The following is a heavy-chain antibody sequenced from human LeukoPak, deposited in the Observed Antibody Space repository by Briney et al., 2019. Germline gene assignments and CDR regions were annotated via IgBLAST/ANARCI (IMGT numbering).Heavy chain of an antibody. CDR1: GGSISSSNW. V-gene: IGHV4-4*02. CDR2: IYHSGST. J-gene: IGHJ6*03. CDR3: ARDRVGYYYYYMDV. Sequence: SETLSLTCAVSGGSISSSNWWNWVRQPPGKGLEWIGEIYHSGSTNYNPSLKSRVTISVDKSKNQFSLKLSSVTAADTAVYYCARDRVGYYYYYMDVWGKGTTVTVSS. D-gene: IGHD1-26*01.